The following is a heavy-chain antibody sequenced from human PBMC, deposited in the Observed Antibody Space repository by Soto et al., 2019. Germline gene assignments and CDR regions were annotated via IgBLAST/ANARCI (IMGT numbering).Heavy chain of an antibody. CDR2: IYYSGST. CDR1: GGSISSYY. D-gene: IGHD4-17*01. Sequence: SETLSLTCTVSGGSISSYYWSWIRQPPGKGLEWIGYIYYSGSTNYNPSLKSRVTISVDTSKNQFSLKLSSVTAADTAVYYCARLERGSGDYRTRTAPVDYWGQGTLVTVSS. V-gene: IGHV4-59*12. J-gene: IGHJ4*02. CDR3: ARLERGSGDYRTRTAPVDY.